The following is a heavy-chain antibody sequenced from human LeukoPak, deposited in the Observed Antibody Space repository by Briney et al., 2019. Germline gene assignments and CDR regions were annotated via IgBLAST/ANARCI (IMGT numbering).Heavy chain of an antibody. J-gene: IGHJ3*02. Sequence: PGGSLRLSCTASGFTFDDYAMHWVRQVPGKGLEWVSAISGSGGSTYYADSVKGRFTISRDNSNNTLDLQMISLRHEDTALYYCARIYSSDDAFDIWGQGTMVIVSS. CDR1: GFTFDDYA. V-gene: IGHV3-23*01. D-gene: IGHD6-25*01. CDR3: ARIYSSDDAFDI. CDR2: ISGSGGST.